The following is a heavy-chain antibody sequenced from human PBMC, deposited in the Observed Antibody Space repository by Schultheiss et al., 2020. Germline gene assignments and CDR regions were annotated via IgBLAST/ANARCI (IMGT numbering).Heavy chain of an antibody. V-gene: IGHV3-15*01. Sequence: GGSLRLSCAASEFTVSSNYMSWVRQAPGKGLEWVGRIKSKTDGGTTDYAAPVKGRFTISRDNAKNSVYLQMNSLRAEDTAVYYCARGRREVVVTATTYYYYYYGMDVWGQGTTVTVSS. CDR1: EFTVSSNY. J-gene: IGHJ6*02. CDR3: ARGRREVVVTATTYYYYYYGMDV. CDR2: IKSKTDGGTT. D-gene: IGHD2-21*02.